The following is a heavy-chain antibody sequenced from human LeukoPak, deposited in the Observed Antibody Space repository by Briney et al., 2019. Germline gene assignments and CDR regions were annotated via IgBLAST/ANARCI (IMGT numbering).Heavy chain of an antibody. CDR2: ISGSGGST. J-gene: IGHJ5*02. V-gene: IGHV3-23*01. CDR3: AKDRDSSSWFPPNWFDP. CDR1: GFTFSSYA. D-gene: IGHD6-13*01. Sequence: PGGSLRLSCAASGFTFSSYAMSWVRQAPGKGLEWVSAISGSGGSTYYADSVKGRFTISRDNSKNTLYLQMNSLRAEDTAVYYCAKDRDSSSWFPPNWFDPWGQGTLVTVSS.